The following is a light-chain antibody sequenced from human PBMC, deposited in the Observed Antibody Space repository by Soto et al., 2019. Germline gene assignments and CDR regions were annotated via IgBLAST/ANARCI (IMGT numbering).Light chain of an antibody. J-gene: IGKJ2*01. Sequence: EVVLTQSPGTLSLSPGERATLSCRASQSVTNNYLAWYQQSPCQAPRLLIFGSSGRATGIPDRFSGSGSGTEFTLTISRMEPEDFAVYYCHQYGSSPPYTFGQGTKLEIK. CDR2: GSS. V-gene: IGKV3-20*01. CDR1: QSVTNNY. CDR3: HQYGSSPPYT.